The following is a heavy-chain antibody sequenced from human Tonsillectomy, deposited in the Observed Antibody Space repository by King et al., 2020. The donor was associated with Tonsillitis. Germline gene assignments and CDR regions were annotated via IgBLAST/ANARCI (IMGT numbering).Heavy chain of an antibody. J-gene: IGHJ4*02. CDR2: INHLGSS. V-gene: IGHV4-34*01. CDR3: ARDPHGPYDY. Sequence: VQLQQWGAGLLKPSETLSLTCSVYGGSFSGYYWTWIRQPPGKGLEWLGEINHLGSSDYNPSLKSRVTISVDTSKNQSSLKLSSVTAADTAVYYCARDPHGPYDYWGQGILVTVSS. CDR1: GGSFSGYY.